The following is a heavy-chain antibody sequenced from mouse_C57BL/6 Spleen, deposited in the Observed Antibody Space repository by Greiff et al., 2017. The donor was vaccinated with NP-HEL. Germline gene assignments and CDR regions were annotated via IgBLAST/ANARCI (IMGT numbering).Heavy chain of an antibody. CDR3: ARRVGYHYAMDY. J-gene: IGHJ4*01. V-gene: IGHV1-52*01. CDR1: GYTFTSYW. D-gene: IGHD1-1*02. CDR2: IDPSDSET. Sequence: VQLQQPGAELVRPGSSVKLSCKASGYTFTSYWMHWVKQRPIQGLEWIGNIDPSDSETHYNQKFKDKATLTVDKSSSTAYMQLSSLTSEDSAVYYCARRVGYHYAMDYWGQGTSVTVSS.